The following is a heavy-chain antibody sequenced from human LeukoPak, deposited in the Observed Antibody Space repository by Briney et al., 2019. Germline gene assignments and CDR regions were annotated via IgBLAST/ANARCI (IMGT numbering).Heavy chain of an antibody. V-gene: IGHV3-73*01. CDR3: VYYGSGRGFDY. CDR1: GFTFSGSA. CDR2: IRSKANNYAT. D-gene: IGHD3-10*01. J-gene: IGHJ4*02. Sequence: PGGSLRLSCAASGFTFSGSAMHWVRQASGKGLEWVGRIRSKANNYATAYVASVNGRFTISRDDSKNTAYLQMNSLKTEDTAVYYCVYYGSGRGFDYWGQGTLVTVSS.